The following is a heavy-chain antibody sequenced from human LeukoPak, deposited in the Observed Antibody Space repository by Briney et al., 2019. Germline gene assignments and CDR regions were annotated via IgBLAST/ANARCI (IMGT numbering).Heavy chain of an antibody. CDR3: AKGGWLDN. CDR2: ISESDGTT. CDR1: GFSFTSYA. V-gene: IGHV3-23*01. Sequence: GRSLRLSCAASGFSFTSYAMSWVRQAPGKGLEWLSRISESDGTTHYADSVQGRSTISRDNSENTLCLQMISLRVDDTAVYYCAKGGWLDNWGQGTLVTVSS. D-gene: IGHD2-15*01. J-gene: IGHJ4*02.